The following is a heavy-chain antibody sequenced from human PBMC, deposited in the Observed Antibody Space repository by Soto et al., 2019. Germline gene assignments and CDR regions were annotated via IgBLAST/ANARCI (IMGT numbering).Heavy chain of an antibody. V-gene: IGHV3-74*01. J-gene: IGHJ4*02. CDR1: GFTFTNYW. CDR2: INSDGSST. CDR3: ARPHWGRSYYFDY. D-gene: IGHD3-16*01. Sequence: GGSLRLSCAASGFTFTNYWMHWVRQAPGKGLVWVSRINSDGSSTSYADSVKGRFTISRDNAKNTLYLQMNSLRAEDTAVYYCARPHWGRSYYFDYWGQGTLVTVSS.